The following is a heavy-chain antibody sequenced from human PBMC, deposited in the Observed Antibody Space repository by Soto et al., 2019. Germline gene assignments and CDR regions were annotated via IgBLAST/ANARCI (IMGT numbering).Heavy chain of an antibody. J-gene: IGHJ3*02. CDR2: TRGKVNSYTT. V-gene: IGHV3-72*01. CDR3: TRSASGTFDI. Sequence: GGSLRLSCAASGFTASDHNMDWVRQAPGKGLEWVGRTRGKVNSYTTEYAASVRDRFTISRDDSKNSLYLQMNSLKTEDTAVYFCTRSASGTFDIWGQGTLVTVSS. CDR1: GFTASDHN.